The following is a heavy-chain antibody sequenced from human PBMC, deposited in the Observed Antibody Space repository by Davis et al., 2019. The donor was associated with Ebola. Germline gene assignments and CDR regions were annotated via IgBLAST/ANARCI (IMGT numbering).Heavy chain of an antibody. J-gene: IGHJ6*02. CDR2: IIPILGIA. Sequence: SVKVSCKASGGTFSSYAISWVRQAPGQGLEWMGRIIPILGIANYAQKFQGRVTITADKSTSTAYMELSSLRSEDTAVYYCASGVEGSYGSRPYYYYGMDVWAKGPRSPSP. CDR1: GGTFSSYA. CDR3: ASGVEGSYGSRPYYYYGMDV. D-gene: IGHD5-18*01. V-gene: IGHV1-69*04.